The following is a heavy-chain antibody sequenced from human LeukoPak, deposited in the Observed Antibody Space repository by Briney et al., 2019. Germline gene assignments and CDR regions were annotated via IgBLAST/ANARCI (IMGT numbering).Heavy chain of an antibody. J-gene: IGHJ4*02. Sequence: SETLSLTCTVSGYSISSAYYWGWIRQPPGKGLEWIGNIFHSGGAYYNPSLKSRVAISVDTSKNQFSLKLSSVTAADTAVYYCARAGVTYNWNFDYWGQGTLVTVSS. CDR2: IFHSGGA. V-gene: IGHV4-38-2*02. CDR1: GYSISSAYY. D-gene: IGHD1-1*01. CDR3: ARAGVTYNWNFDY.